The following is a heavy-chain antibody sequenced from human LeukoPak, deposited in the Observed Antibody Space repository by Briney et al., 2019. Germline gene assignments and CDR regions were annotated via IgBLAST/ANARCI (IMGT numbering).Heavy chain of an antibody. Sequence: GGSLRLSCAASGFTFSSYGMHWVRQAPGKGLEWVAVISYDGSNKYYADSVKGRFTISRDNSKNTLYLQMNSLRAEDTAVYYCAKDLSWELLAFDIWGQGTMVTVSS. CDR3: AKDLSWELLAFDI. D-gene: IGHD1-26*01. CDR1: GFTFSSYG. V-gene: IGHV3-30*18. CDR2: ISYDGSNK. J-gene: IGHJ3*02.